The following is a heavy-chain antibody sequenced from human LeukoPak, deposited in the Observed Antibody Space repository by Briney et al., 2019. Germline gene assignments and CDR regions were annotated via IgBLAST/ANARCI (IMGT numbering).Heavy chain of an antibody. V-gene: IGHV4-39*07. CDR3: ARASVYDSRAFDI. D-gene: IGHD3-22*01. Sequence: KPSETLSLTCTVSGGSISSSSYYWGWIRQPPGKGLEWIGSIYYSGSTYYNPSLKSRVTISVDTSKNQFSLKLSSVTAADTAVYYCARASVYDSRAFDIWGQGTMVTVSS. CDR2: IYYSGST. CDR1: GGSISSSSYY. J-gene: IGHJ3*02.